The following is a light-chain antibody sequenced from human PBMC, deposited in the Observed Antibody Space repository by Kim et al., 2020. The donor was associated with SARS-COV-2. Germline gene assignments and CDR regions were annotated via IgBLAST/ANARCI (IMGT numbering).Light chain of an antibody. CDR2: SGS. CDR3: QQYCNASPFT. V-gene: IGKV3-20*01. J-gene: IGKJ2*01. CDR1: RSGCGNC. Sequence: SRGESATLACRASRSGCGNCLAWYQQKPGQAPRLLFYSGSSRATGVPERFSGSGSGTEFILSISRLEPEDFAMYYGQQYCNASPFTFCQRTKLVI.